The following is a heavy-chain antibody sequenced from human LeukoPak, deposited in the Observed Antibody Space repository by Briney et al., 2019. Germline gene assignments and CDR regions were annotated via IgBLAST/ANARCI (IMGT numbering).Heavy chain of an antibody. CDR1: GYTFTSYD. J-gene: IGHJ3*02. CDR3: ARALASGYPDAFDI. V-gene: IGHV1-8*01. Sequence: GASVKVSCKASGYTFTSYDINWVRQATGQGLEWMGWMNPNSGNTGYAQKFQGRVTMTRNTSISTAYTELSSLRSEDTAVYYCARALASGYPDAFDIWGQGTMVTASS. D-gene: IGHD5-18*01. CDR2: MNPNSGNT.